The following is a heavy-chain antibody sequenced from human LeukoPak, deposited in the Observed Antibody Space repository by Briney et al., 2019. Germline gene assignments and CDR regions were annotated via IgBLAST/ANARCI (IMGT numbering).Heavy chain of an antibody. CDR1: GLTFSRYA. CDR3: AKEVYYFDTSGLYSFAFDI. CDR2: ISASGGST. D-gene: IGHD3-22*01. J-gene: IGHJ3*02. V-gene: IGHV3-23*01. Sequence: PGWSLRLSCAASGLTFSRYAMSWVRQAPGKGLERVSAISASGGSTYYADSVKGRFTISRDNSKNTLYLQMNSLRVEDTAVYYCAKEVYYFDTSGLYSFAFDIWGQGTMVTVPS.